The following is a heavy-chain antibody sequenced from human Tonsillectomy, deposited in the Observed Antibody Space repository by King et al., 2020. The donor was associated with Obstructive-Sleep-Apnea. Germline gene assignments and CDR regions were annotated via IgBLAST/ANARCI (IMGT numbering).Heavy chain of an antibody. D-gene: IGHD3-9*01. CDR3: ARYTGFNDAYYFDY. CDR1: GYTFTSYW. Sequence: QLVQSGAEVKKPGESLRVSCKGSGYTFTSYWISWVRQVPGKGREWMGMIDPSDSYTNYSTSFQGHVTISADKTISTAYLQWSSLKASDTAMYYCARYTGFNDAYYFDYWGQGTLVTVSS. V-gene: IGHV5-10-1*03. CDR2: IDPSDSYT. J-gene: IGHJ4*02.